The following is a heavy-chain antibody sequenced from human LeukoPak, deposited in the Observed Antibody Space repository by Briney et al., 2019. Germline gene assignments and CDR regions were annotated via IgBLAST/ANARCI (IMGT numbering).Heavy chain of an antibody. Sequence: PSETLSLTCTVSGGSISSSSYYWGWIRQPPGKGLEWIGSIYYSGSTYYNPSLKSRVTISVDTSKNQFSLRLSSVTAADTAVYYCASSYYYDSSAPVWFDPWGQGTLVTVSS. V-gene: IGHV4-39*01. CDR3: ASSYYYDSSAPVWFDP. CDR1: GGSISSSSYY. J-gene: IGHJ5*02. D-gene: IGHD3-22*01. CDR2: IYYSGST.